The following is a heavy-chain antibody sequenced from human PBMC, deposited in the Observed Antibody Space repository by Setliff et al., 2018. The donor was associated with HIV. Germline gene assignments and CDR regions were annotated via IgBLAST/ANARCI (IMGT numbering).Heavy chain of an antibody. Sequence: PSETLSLTCTVSGGSINRSYWSWIRQSPGKGLEWLGNVYHTGNSHYNPSLKSRVTMSVDTFTSQFSLRLTSMTAADTAVYYCARAYYDHLWASYRFDYWGQGTLVTVSS. V-gene: IGHV4-59*01. J-gene: IGHJ4*02. CDR2: VYHTGNS. D-gene: IGHD3-16*02. CDR3: ARAYYDHLWASYRFDY. CDR1: GGSINRSY.